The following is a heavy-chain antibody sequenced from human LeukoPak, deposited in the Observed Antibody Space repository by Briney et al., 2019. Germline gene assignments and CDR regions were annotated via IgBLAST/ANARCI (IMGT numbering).Heavy chain of an antibody. CDR3: VKERDRGVDVADDFDL. J-gene: IGHJ4*02. CDR2: ISIPTLT. V-gene: IGHV3-53*01. CDR1: GFTFRDYS. D-gene: IGHD6-19*01. Sequence: GESLRLSCAASGFTFRDYSMAWVRQVPGGGLEWVSVISIPTLTIYAAPVKGRFIISRDNSRNTLYLQMNNLRAEDTAVYYCVKERDRGVDVADDFDLWGQGTLVTVSS.